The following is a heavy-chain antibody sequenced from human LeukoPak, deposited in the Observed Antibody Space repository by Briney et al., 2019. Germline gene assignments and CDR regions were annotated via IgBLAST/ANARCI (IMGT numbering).Heavy chain of an antibody. CDR2: ISISGSST. Sequence: PGGSLRLSCAASGFTFSSYPMHWVRQAPGKGLEYVSAISISGSSTFYADSVKGRFTISRDNSKNTLYLQMGSLRVEDTAVYYCARVKAAGSHYDYRGQGILVTVSS. D-gene: IGHD3-22*01. CDR3: ARVKAAGSHYDY. J-gene: IGHJ4*02. V-gene: IGHV3-64*02. CDR1: GFTFSSYP.